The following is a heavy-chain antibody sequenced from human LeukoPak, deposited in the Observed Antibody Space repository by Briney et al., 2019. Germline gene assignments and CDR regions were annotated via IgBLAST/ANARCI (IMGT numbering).Heavy chain of an antibody. J-gene: IGHJ4*02. D-gene: IGHD4-17*01. Sequence: GASVKVSCKASGYTLTDYYLHWVRQAPGQGLEWMGWINPHTGDTHYAQSFQGRVTMTRDTSISTAYMDLIMLRSDDTDVYYRARGSALSQTTGTTFDYWGQGTLVTVPS. CDR3: ARGSALSQTTGTTFDY. CDR2: INPHTGDT. V-gene: IGHV1-2*02. CDR1: GYTLTDYY.